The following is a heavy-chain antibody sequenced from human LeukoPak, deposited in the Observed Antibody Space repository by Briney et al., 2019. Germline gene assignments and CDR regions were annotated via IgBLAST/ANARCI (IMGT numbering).Heavy chain of an antibody. V-gene: IGHV3-21*01. CDR2: ISSSSSYI. J-gene: IGHJ4*02. CDR1: GFTFSSYS. CDR3: VSTTRSSPFDN. Sequence: GGSLRLSCAASGFTFSSYSMNWVRQAPGKGLEWVSSISSSSSYIYYADAVKGRFTIPRDNAKNSLYLQMNSLRAEDTAVYYCVSTTRSSPFDNWGQGTLVTVSS. D-gene: IGHD1-1*01.